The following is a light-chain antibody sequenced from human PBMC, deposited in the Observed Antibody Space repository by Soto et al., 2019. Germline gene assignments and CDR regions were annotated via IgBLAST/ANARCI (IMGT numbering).Light chain of an antibody. V-gene: IGKV1-39*01. J-gene: IGKJ1*01. Sequence: DIQMTQSPPSLSSSVGDRATITCRTSQSINTYLNWYQQKPGEAPTLLIYAASILESGVQSRISGSGYGKVFTLTISRLQPEDLATYYWQQSYRTPRTFGQGTKL. CDR1: QSINTY. CDR3: QQSYRTPRT. CDR2: AAS.